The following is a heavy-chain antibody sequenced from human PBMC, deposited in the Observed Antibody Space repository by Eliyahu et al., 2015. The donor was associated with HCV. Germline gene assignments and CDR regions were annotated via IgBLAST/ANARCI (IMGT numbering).Heavy chain of an antibody. CDR3: AILRFRELPPSYYYYMDV. CDR1: GGXFSSYA. Sequence: QVQLVQSGAEVKKPGSSVKVSCKASGGXFSSYAISWVRQAPGQGLEWMGRIIPILGIANYAQKFQGRVTITADKSTSTAYMELSSLRSEDTAVYYCAILRFRELPPSYYYYMDVWGKGTTVTVSS. V-gene: IGHV1-69*04. J-gene: IGHJ6*03. D-gene: IGHD3-10*01. CDR2: IIPILGIA.